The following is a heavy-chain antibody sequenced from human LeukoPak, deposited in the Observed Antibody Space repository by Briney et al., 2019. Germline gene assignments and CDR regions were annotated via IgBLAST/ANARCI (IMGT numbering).Heavy chain of an antibody. Sequence: SETLSLTRAVSGGSISSGGYSWSWIRQPPGKGLEWIGYIYHSGSTYYNPSLKSRVTISVDRSKNQFSLKLSSVTAADTAVYYCARDSYGFVWGQGTLVTVSS. CDR2: IYHSGST. CDR3: ARDSYGFV. J-gene: IGHJ4*02. V-gene: IGHV4-30-2*01. D-gene: IGHD5-18*01. CDR1: GGSISSGGYS.